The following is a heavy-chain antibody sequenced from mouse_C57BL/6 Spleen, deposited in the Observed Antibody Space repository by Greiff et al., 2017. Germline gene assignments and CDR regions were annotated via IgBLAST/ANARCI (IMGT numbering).Heavy chain of an antibody. CDR3: ARAGLQATFYAMDY. CDR2: ISGGGGNT. V-gene: IGHV5-9*01. J-gene: IGHJ4*01. D-gene: IGHD3-2*02. Sequence: DVMLVESGGGLVKPGGSLKLSCAASGFTFSSYTMSWVRQTPEKRLGWVATISGGGGNTYYPDSVTGRFTISRDNAKNTLYLQMSSLRSEDTALYYCARAGLQATFYAMDYWGQGTSVTVSS. CDR1: GFTFSSYT.